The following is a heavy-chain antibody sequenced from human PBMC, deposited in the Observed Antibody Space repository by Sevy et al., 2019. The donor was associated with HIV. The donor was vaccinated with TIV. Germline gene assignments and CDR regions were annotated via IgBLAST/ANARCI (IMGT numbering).Heavy chain of an antibody. V-gene: IGHV2-5*02. CDR3: AHSLYGDYIGGYFDY. CDR2: IYWDDNK. J-gene: IGHJ4*02. D-gene: IGHD4-17*01. Sequence: SGPTLVNPTQTLTLTCTFSGFSLSTSGVGVGWIRQPPGKALEWLALIYWDDNKRYSPSLRSRLTITKDTSKNQVVITMTNMDPVDTATYYCAHSLYGDYIGGYFDYWGQGTLVTVSS. CDR1: GFSLSTSGVG.